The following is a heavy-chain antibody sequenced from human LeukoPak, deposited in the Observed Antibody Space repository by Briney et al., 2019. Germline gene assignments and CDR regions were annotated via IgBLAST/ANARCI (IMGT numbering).Heavy chain of an antibody. J-gene: IGHJ6*02. V-gene: IGHV3-30*03. CDR3: ARDPYSSGWPSYYYYGMDV. CDR2: ISYDGSNK. D-gene: IGHD6-19*01. CDR1: GFTFSSYG. Sequence: GGSLRLSCAASGFTFSSYGMHWVRQAPGKGLEWVAVISYDGSNKYYADSVKGRFTISRDNAKNSLYLQMNSLRAEDTAVYYCARDPYSSGWPSYYYYGMDVWGQGTTVTVSS.